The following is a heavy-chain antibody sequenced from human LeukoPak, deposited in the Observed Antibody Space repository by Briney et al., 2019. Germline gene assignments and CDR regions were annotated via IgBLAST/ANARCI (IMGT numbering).Heavy chain of an antibody. V-gene: IGHV4-34*01. D-gene: IGHD3-10*01. CDR1: GGSFSDYS. Sequence: SETLSLTCAVYGGSFSDYSWTWIRQPPGKGLEWIGEINHSGTTNYNSSLKSRVTILIDRSKNQFSLKLTSVTAADTAVYYCARRSVPMAWGQGTLVTVSS. J-gene: IGHJ5*02. CDR2: INHSGTT. CDR3: ARRSVPMA.